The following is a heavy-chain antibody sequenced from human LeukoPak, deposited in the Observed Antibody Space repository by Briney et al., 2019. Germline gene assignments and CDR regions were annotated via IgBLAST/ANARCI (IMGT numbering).Heavy chain of an antibody. CDR2: INDSGST. CDR1: GVSFSGYY. Sequence: PSETLSLTCGAYGVSFSGYYWSWIRQPPEKGLEWIGEINDSGSTNYNPSLKRRGTISVNTSKKQFSLKLSSVTAADSAVYYCARVYGSGSYPPYYYYGIDVWGQGTTVIVSS. CDR3: ARVYGSGSYPPYYYYGIDV. V-gene: IGHV4-34*01. J-gene: IGHJ6*02. D-gene: IGHD3-10*01.